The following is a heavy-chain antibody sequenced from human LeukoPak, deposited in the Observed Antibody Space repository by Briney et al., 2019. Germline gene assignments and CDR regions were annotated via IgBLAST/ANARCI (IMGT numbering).Heavy chain of an antibody. CDR2: SNPGNSDT. Sequence: GESLKISCKGLGYSFTSYWIGWARQMPGKGVEWMGISNPGNSDTRYSPSFQGQVTISADKSLSTASLQWSSLKASDTAMYYCARRPGLTHGFDLWGQGTMVTVSS. V-gene: IGHV5-51*01. D-gene: IGHD3-10*01. CDR3: ARRPGLTHGFDL. CDR1: GYSFTSYW. J-gene: IGHJ3*01.